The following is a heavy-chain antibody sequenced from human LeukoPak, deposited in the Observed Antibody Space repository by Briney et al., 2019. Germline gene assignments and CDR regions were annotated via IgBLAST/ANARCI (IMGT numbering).Heavy chain of an antibody. Sequence: ASVKVSCKASGYSFTRFGISWVRQAPGQGLEWMGWINPNSGGTNYAQKFQGRVTMTRDTSISTAYMELSRLRSDDTAVYYCARVPEWLSKYNWFDPWGQGTLVTVSS. V-gene: IGHV1-2*02. J-gene: IGHJ5*02. CDR3: ARVPEWLSKYNWFDP. CDR1: GYSFTRFG. D-gene: IGHD3-3*01. CDR2: INPNSGGT.